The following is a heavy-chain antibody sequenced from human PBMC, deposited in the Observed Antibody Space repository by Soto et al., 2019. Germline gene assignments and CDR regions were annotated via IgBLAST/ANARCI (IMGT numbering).Heavy chain of an antibody. Sequence: PSDTLSLTCTVSGGSISSYYWSWIRQPPGKGLEWIGYSYYSGSTNYNPSLKSRVTISVDTSKNQFSLKLSSVTAADTAVYYCARHETLHGDYDYSGQGTLVTVSS. CDR1: GGSISSYY. J-gene: IGHJ4*02. D-gene: IGHD4-17*01. CDR2: SYYSGST. V-gene: IGHV4-59*08. CDR3: ARHETLHGDYDY.